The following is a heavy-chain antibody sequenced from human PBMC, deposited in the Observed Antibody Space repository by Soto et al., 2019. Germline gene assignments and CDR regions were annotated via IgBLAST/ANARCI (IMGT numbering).Heavy chain of an antibody. CDR3: AKDGYYDFWSGPQYYYYGMGV. V-gene: IGHV3-30*18. Sequence: PGGSLRLSCAASGFTFSSYGMHWVRQAPGKGLEWVAVISYDGSNKYYADSVKGRFTISRDNSKNTLYLQMNSLRAEDTAVYYCAKDGYYDFWSGPQYYYYGMGVWGQGTTVTVS. CDR2: ISYDGSNK. J-gene: IGHJ6*02. CDR1: GFTFSSYG. D-gene: IGHD3-3*01.